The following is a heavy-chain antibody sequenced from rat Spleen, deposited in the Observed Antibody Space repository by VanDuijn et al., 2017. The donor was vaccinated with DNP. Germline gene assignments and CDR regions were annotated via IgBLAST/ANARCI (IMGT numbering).Heavy chain of an antibody. Sequence: VQLKESGPGMVQPSQTLSLTCTVSGFSLTDYGVHWVRLPPGKGLEWIAAISGGGSTYYNSVLKSRLSISRDTSKSQVFLKMNSLQSEDTAIYYCTRVNYWGQGTLVTVSS. CDR1: GFSLTDYG. J-gene: IGHJ3*01. CDR3: TRVNY. V-gene: IGHV2S8*01. CDR2: ISGGGST.